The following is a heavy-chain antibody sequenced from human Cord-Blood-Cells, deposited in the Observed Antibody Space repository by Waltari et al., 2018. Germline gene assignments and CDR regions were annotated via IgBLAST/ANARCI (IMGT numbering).Heavy chain of an antibody. J-gene: IGHJ4*02. CDR2: INPNSGGT. D-gene: IGHD1-7*01. CDR3: ASPLTGTTDY. Sequence: QVQLVQSGAEVKKPGASVKVSCQSTGSPFTGSHMHWVRQAPGQGLEWMGWINPNSGGTNYAQKFQGRVTMTRDTSISTAYMELSRLRSDDTAVYYCASPLTGTTDYWGQGTLVTVSS. V-gene: IGHV1-2*02. CDR1: GSPFTGSH.